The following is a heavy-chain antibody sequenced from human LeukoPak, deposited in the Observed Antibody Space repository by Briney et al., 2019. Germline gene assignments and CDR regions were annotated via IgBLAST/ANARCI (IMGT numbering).Heavy chain of an antibody. J-gene: IGHJ3*02. CDR3: AKALGGYDGPGGI. Sequence: GRSLRLSCAASGFTFDDYAMHWVRQAPGKGLEWVPGISWNSGGIGYADSVKGRFTISRDNAKNSLYLQMNSLRAEDTALYYCAKALGGYDGPGGIWGQGTMVTVSS. V-gene: IGHV3-9*01. CDR2: ISWNSGGI. CDR1: GFTFDDYA. D-gene: IGHD3-10*01.